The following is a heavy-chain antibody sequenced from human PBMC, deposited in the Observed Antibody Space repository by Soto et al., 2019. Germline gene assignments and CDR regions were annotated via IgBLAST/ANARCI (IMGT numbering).Heavy chain of an antibody. V-gene: IGHV3-21*01. D-gene: IGHD6-25*01. J-gene: IGHJ6*02. CDR1: GFTFSSYS. Sequence: KTGGSLRLSCAASGFTFSSYSMNWVRQAPGKGLEWVSSISSSSSYIYYADSVKGRFTISRDNAKNSLYLQMNSLRAEDTAVYYCATALEYSSGPSYYYYGMDVWGQGTTVTVSS. CDR2: ISSSSSYI. CDR3: ATALEYSSGPSYYYYGMDV.